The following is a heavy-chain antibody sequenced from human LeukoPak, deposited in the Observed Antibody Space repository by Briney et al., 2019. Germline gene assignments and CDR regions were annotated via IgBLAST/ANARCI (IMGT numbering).Heavy chain of an antibody. D-gene: IGHD6-13*01. Sequence: GGSLRLSCAASGFTFSSYSMNWVRQAPGKGLEWVSSISSSSSYIYYADSVKGRFTISRDNAKNSLYLQMNSLRAEDTAVYYCTRGPGSTWYSDYWGQGTLVTVSS. CDR2: ISSSSSYI. J-gene: IGHJ4*02. V-gene: IGHV3-21*01. CDR3: TRGPGSTWYSDY. CDR1: GFTFSSYS.